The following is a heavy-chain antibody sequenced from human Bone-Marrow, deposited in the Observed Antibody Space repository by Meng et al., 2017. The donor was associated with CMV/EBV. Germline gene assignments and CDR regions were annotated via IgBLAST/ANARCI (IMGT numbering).Heavy chain of an antibody. CDR3: ARGTRAMSKYDAFDI. J-gene: IGHJ3*02. CDR1: GFTVSSNY. CDR2: IYSGGST. D-gene: IGHD5-18*01. V-gene: IGHV3-66*02. Sequence: GGSLRLSCAASGFTVSSNYMSWVRQAPGKGLEWVSVIYSGGSTYYADSVKGRFTISRDNSKNTLYLQMNSLRAEDTAVYYCARGTRAMSKYDAFDIWGQGTMATVSS.